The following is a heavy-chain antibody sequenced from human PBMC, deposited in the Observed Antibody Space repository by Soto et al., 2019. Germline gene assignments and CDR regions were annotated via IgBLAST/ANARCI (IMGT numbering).Heavy chain of an antibody. D-gene: IGHD2-2*01. Sequence: SEALSLTCTVSGGSISSYYWSWIRQPPGKGLEWIGYIYYSGSTNYNPSLKSRVTISVDTSKNQFSLKLSSVTATDTAVYYCARQYRNPYAFWSQGTLVTVSS. J-gene: IGHJ4*02. CDR2: IYYSGST. CDR1: GGSISSYY. V-gene: IGHV4-59*08. CDR3: ARQYRNPYAF.